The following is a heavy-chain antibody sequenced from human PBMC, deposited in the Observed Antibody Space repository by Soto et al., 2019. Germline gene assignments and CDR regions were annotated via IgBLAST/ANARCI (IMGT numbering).Heavy chain of an antibody. D-gene: IGHD3-10*01. CDR1: GYSISSGYY. Sequence: PXGTLYLTCAVSGYSISSGYYWGWIRQPPGKGLEWIGSIYHSGSTYYNPSLKSRVTISVDTSKNQFSLKLSSVTAADTAVYYCAREGWYYGSGRGYYYGMDVWGQGTTVTVSS. V-gene: IGHV4-38-2*02. CDR2: IYHSGST. CDR3: AREGWYYGSGRGYYYGMDV. J-gene: IGHJ6*02.